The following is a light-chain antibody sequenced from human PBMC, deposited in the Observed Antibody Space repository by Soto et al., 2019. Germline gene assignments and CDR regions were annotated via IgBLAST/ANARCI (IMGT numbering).Light chain of an antibody. V-gene: IGKV1-17*01. J-gene: IGKJ3*01. CDR2: AAS. CDR3: QQVDRYTRT. CDR1: QGIRND. Sequence: DIQMTQSPSSLSASVGDRVTITCRASQGIRNDLGWYQQKPGKAPKRLIYAASSLQSGVPSTFSGSGSGTEFTLTISSLHPEEVATYYCQQVDRYTRTVGPGPKGEIK.